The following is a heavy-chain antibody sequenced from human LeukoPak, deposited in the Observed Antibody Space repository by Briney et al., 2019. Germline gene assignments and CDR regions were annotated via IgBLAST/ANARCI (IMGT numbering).Heavy chain of an antibody. V-gene: IGHV4-59*01. CDR3: ARNGDSTYYYDSSGYFPVDP. J-gene: IGHJ5*02. D-gene: IGHD3-22*01. CDR2: IYYSGST. Sequence: SETLSLICAVYGGSFSGYYWSWIRQPPGKGLEWIGYIYYSGSTNYNPSLKSRVTISVDTSKNQFSLKLSSVTAADTAVYYCARNGDSTYYYDSSGYFPVDPWGQGTLVTVSS. CDR1: GGSFSGYY.